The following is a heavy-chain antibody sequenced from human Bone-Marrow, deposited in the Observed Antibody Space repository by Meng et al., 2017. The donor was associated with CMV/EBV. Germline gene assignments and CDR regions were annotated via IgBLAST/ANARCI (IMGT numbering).Heavy chain of an antibody. D-gene: IGHD2-2*01. CDR2: FDPEDGET. J-gene: IGHJ4*02. Sequence: VPRVHAGGEVKSPGASVKVSCKVSGYTLTELSMHWVRQAPGKGLEWMGGFDPEDGETIYAQKFQGRVTMTEDTSTDTAYMELSSLRSEDTAVYYCATVGEYPYYFDYWGQGTLVTVSS. CDR1: GYTLTELS. CDR3: ATVGEYPYYFDY. V-gene: IGHV1-24*01.